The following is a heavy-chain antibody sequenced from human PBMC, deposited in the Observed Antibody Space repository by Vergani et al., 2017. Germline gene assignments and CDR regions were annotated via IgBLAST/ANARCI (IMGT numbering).Heavy chain of an antibody. D-gene: IGHD2-2*02. CDR1: GYTFTSYG. V-gene: IGHV1-18*01. CDR2: ISAYNGNT. CDR3: ARDPYQPLLYGGLGYYYGMDV. J-gene: IGHJ6*02. Sequence: QVQLVQSGAEVKKPGASVKVSCKASGYTFTSYGISWVRQAPGQGLEWMGWISAYNGNTNYAQKLQGRVTMTTATSTSTAYMELRSLRSDDTAVYYCARDPYQPLLYGGLGYYYGMDVWGQGTTVTVSS.